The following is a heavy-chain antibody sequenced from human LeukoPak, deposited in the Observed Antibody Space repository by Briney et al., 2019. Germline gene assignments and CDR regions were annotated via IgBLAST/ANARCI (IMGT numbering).Heavy chain of an antibody. Sequence: PSETLSLTCTVSGASISSYYWSWIRQPPGKGLEWIGEINHSGSTNYNPSLKSRVTISVDTSKNQFSLKLSSVTAADTAVYYCARSPRGELGLFDYWGQGTLVTVSS. CDR2: INHSGST. CDR1: GASISSYY. D-gene: IGHD1-26*01. CDR3: ARSPRGELGLFDY. J-gene: IGHJ4*02. V-gene: IGHV4-34*01.